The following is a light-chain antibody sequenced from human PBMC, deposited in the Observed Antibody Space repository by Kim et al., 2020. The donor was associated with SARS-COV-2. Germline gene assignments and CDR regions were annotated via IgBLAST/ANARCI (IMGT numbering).Light chain of an antibody. Sequence: GQSIAISCTGTSSDVGAYSYVSWYQQHPGKAPKLMIYDVTKRPLGVSDRFSGSKSGNTASLTISGLQAEDEADYYCSSYTTSSTLVFGTGTKVTVL. V-gene: IGLV2-14*04. CDR3: SSYTTSSTLV. CDR2: DVT. J-gene: IGLJ1*01. CDR1: SSDVGAYSY.